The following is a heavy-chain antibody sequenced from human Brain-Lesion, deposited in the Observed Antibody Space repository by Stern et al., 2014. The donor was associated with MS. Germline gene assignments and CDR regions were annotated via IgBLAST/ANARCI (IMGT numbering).Heavy chain of an antibody. CDR3: ARDQRGITIFGVVTDYYYLGMDV. J-gene: IGHJ6*02. D-gene: IGHD3-3*01. CDR1: GYIFTGYY. CDR2: IHPNTGGT. Sequence: QVQLVQSGAEVKKPGASVKVSCKTSGYIFTGYYIHWVRQAPGQGLEWMAWIHPNTGGTQYAQKFQGRVTMSRDTSISTAYVELSSLTSDDMAVYYCARDQRGITIFGVVTDYYYLGMDVWGQGTTVTVSS. V-gene: IGHV1-2*02.